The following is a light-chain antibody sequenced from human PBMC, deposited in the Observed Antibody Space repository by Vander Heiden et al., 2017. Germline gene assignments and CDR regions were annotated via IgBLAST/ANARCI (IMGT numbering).Light chain of an antibody. CDR2: DAS. Sequence: AIQLTQSPTSLSASVGDRVTITCRASQGISSALAWYQQKPGKDPNLLIYDASSLESGVPSRFSGSGSGTDFTLTISSLQPEDFAAYYCQQFNTYPRTFGQGTQLEIK. J-gene: IGKJ2*01. V-gene: IGKV1-13*02. CDR1: QGISSA. CDR3: QQFNTYPRT.